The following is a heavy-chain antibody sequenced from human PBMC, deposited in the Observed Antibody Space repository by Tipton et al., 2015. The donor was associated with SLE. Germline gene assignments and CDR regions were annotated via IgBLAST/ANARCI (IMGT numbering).Heavy chain of an antibody. V-gene: IGHV1-2*06. CDR1: AYTFTAYY. CDR2: INLNTGGT. J-gene: IGHJ4*01. CDR3: ATWGLHVFGDAILG. Sequence: QSGAEVKRPGASVKVSCKASAYTFTAYYMHWVRQAPGQGLDWMGRINLNTGGTNYAQKFQGRVTITRHTSISTAYMDLSRLTSDDTSVCCCATWGLHVFGDAILGCGHRTLVTLSS. D-gene: IGHD1-26*01.